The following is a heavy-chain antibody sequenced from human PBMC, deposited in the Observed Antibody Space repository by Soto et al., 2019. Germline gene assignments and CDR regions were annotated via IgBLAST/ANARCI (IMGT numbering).Heavy chain of an antibody. Sequence: KQSQTLSLTCAISGDSVSSNSAAWNWIRQSPSRGLEWLGRTYYRSKWYNDYAVSVKSRITINPDTSKNQFSLQLNSVTPEDTAVYYCARGGVSFRDGYNYSYFDYWGQGTLVTVSS. V-gene: IGHV6-1*01. CDR2: TYYRSKWYN. CDR3: ARGGVSFRDGYNYSYFDY. J-gene: IGHJ4*02. CDR1: GDSVSSNSAA. D-gene: IGHD5-12*01.